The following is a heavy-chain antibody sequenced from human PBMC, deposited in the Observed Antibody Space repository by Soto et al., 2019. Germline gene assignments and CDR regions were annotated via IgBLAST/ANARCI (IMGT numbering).Heavy chain of an antibody. CDR3: VGENSSGWYLAPGY. J-gene: IGHJ4*02. V-gene: IGHV4-39*02. D-gene: IGHD6-19*01. CDR2: IYYSGST. Sequence: QLQLQESGPGLVKPSETLSLTCTVSGGSISSSSYYWGWIRQPPGKGLEWIGSIYYSGSTYYNPSLKSRVTISVDTSKNQFSLKLSSVTAADTAVYYCVGENSSGWYLAPGYWGQGTLVTVSS. CDR1: GGSISSSSYY.